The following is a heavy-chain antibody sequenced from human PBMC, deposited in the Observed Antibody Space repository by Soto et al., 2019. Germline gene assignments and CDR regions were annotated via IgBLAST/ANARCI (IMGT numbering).Heavy chain of an antibody. Sequence: QVQLVQSGAEVKRPGSSVKVSCKASGDTFSFYSINWVRQAPGLGLEWMGRVNPILSMSNYAQRFQGRVTVTADKATSTAYMELSGRRSEDTAMYYWATSSGSGYRAFDYWGQGALVTVSS. CDR3: ATSSGSGYRAFDY. V-gene: IGHV1-69*04. D-gene: IGHD3-10*01. J-gene: IGHJ4*02. CDR1: GDTFSFYS. CDR2: VNPILSMS.